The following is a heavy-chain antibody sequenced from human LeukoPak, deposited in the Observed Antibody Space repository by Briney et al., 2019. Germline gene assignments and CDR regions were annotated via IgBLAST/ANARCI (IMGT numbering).Heavy chain of an antibody. CDR2: ISGAGSST. V-gene: IGHV3-23*01. Sequence: GGSLRLACAASGFTFSKYDMSWVRQAPEKGLEWVASISGAGSSTYYADSVKGRFTISRDNSKNTLYLQMNSLRAEDTAVYYCANMVTIGNWGQGTLVTVSS. D-gene: IGHD2-21*02. J-gene: IGHJ4*02. CDR3: ANMVTIGN. CDR1: GFTFSKYD.